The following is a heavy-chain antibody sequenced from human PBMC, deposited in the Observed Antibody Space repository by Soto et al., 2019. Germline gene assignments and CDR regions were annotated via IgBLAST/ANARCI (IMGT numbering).Heavy chain of an antibody. J-gene: IGHJ6*02. Sequence: QVQLVESGGGVVQPGRSLRLSCAASGFPFGSYGMHWVRQAPGKGLEWVAVILFDGSNKYYADSVKGRFTVSRDNSKDTLYLQMDSLRADDTAVYYCAKDQARGYRGKVLVSPLYGMDIWGQGTTVTVSS. V-gene: IGHV3-30*18. D-gene: IGHD5-12*01. CDR2: ILFDGSNK. CDR3: AKDQARGYRGKVLVSPLYGMDI. CDR1: GFPFGSYG.